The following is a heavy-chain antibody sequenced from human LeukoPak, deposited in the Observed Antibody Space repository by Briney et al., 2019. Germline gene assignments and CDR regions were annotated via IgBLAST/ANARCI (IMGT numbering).Heavy chain of an antibody. D-gene: IGHD6-19*01. V-gene: IGHV4-34*01. J-gene: IGHJ6*04. CDR1: GGSFSGYY. CDR3: ARVQRGPDVGYSSGWRHQWDGMDV. CDR2: INHSGST. Sequence: SETLSLTCAVYGGSFSGYYWSWIRQPPGKGLEWIGEINHSGSTNSNPSLKSRVTISVDTSKNQFSLKLSSVTAADTAVYYCARVQRGPDVGYSSGWRHQWDGMDVWGKGTTVTGSS.